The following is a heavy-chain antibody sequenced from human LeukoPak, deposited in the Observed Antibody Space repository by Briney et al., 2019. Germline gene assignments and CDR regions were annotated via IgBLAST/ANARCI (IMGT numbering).Heavy chain of an antibody. CDR3: ARDRRGCSYGYDAFDI. CDR2: INAGNGNT. CDR1: GYTFTSYA. D-gene: IGHD5-18*01. V-gene: IGHV1-3*01. J-gene: IGHJ3*02. Sequence: ASVKVSCKASGYTFTSYAMHWVRQAPGQRLEWMGWINAGNGNTKYSQKSQGRVTITRDTSASTAYMELSSLRSEDTAVYYCARDRRGCSYGYDAFDIWGQGTMVTVSS.